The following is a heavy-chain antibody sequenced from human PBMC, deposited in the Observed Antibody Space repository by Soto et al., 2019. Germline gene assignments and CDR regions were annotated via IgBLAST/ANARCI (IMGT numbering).Heavy chain of an antibody. V-gene: IGHV3-30*03. D-gene: IGHD1-26*01. Sequence: QVQLVESGGGVVQPGRSLRLSCAASGFTFSHYGIHWVRQAPGKGLEWLAVISYDGSNKHYADSVKGRFTVSRDNSKNTLYLQMNSLRAEDTAVLFCARYSGKYQGPIDYWGQGTLVTVSS. CDR3: ARYSGKYQGPIDY. J-gene: IGHJ4*02. CDR1: GFTFSHYG. CDR2: ISYDGSNK.